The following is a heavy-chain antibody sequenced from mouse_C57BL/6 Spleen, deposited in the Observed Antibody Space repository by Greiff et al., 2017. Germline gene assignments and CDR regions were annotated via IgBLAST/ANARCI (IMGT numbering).Heavy chain of an antibody. D-gene: IGHD1-1*01. Sequence: DVKLVESGGGLVKPGGSLKLSCAASGFTFSDYGMHWVRQAPEKGLEWVAYISSGSSTIYYADTVKGRFTISRDNAKNTLFLQMTSLRSEDTAMYYCARGDGSSPLYFDVWGTGTTVTVSS. J-gene: IGHJ1*03. V-gene: IGHV5-17*01. CDR1: GFTFSDYG. CDR2: ISSGSSTI. CDR3: ARGDGSSPLYFDV.